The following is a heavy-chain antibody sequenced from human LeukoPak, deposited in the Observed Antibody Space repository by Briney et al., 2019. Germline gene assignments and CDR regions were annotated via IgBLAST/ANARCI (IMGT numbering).Heavy chain of an antibody. J-gene: IGHJ4*02. V-gene: IGHV1-18*01. D-gene: IGHD1-1*01. CDR2: ISAYNGNT. CDR3: ARDKNWKPDY. CDR1: GYTFTTYG. Sequence: ASVKVSCKASGYTFTTYGFSWVRQAPGQGLEWMGWISAYNGNTNYAQRLQGRVTMTTDTPTSTVHMELRSLRSDDTAVYYCARDKNWKPDYWGQGTLVTVSS.